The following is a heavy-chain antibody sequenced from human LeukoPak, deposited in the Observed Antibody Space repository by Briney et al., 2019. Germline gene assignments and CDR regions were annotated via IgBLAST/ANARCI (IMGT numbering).Heavy chain of an antibody. V-gene: IGHV4-39*01. J-gene: IGHJ4*02. CDR2: IYYSGST. D-gene: IGHD3-3*01. CDR3: ACYRITIFADY. CDR1: GGSISSGGYY. Sequence: SETLSLTCTVSGGSISSGGYYWSWIRQPPGKGLEWIGSIYYSGSTYYNPSLKSRVTISVDTSKNQFSLKLSSVTAADTAVYYCACYRITIFADYWGQGTLVTVSS.